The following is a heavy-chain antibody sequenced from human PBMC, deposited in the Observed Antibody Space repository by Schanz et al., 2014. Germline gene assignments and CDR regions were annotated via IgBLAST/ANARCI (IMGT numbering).Heavy chain of an antibody. D-gene: IGHD6-6*01. V-gene: IGHV1-18*01. CDR1: GYAFTTYG. CDR3: ARDQSPYTNSSDVRYFDY. Sequence: QVQLVQSGAEVKKPGASVRVSCKVSGYAFTTYGISWVRQAPGQGLEWMGWISPYNGNTNYAQKVQGRVTMTTDTSTGTAYMELRSLRSDDTAVYYCARDQSPYTNSSDVRYFDYWGQGSLVTVSS. J-gene: IGHJ4*02. CDR2: ISPYNGNT.